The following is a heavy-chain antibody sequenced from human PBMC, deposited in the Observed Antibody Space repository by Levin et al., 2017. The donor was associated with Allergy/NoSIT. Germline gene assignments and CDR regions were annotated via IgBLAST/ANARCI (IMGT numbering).Heavy chain of an antibody. Sequence: PSETLSLTCAVYGGSFSGYYWSWIRQPPGKGLEWIGEINHSGSTNYNPSLKSRVTISVDTSKNQFSLKLSSVTAADTAVYYCARESSPLAYCGGDCPDAFDIWGQGTMVTVSS. CDR2: INHSGST. CDR3: ARESSPLAYCGGDCPDAFDI. J-gene: IGHJ3*02. D-gene: IGHD2-21*02. V-gene: IGHV4-34*01. CDR1: GGSFSGYY.